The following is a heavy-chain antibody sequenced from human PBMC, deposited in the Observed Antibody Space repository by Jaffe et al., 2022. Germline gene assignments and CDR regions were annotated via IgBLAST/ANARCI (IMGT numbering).Heavy chain of an antibody. Sequence: QVQLVQSGAEVKKPGASVKVSCKASGYTFTSYYMHWVRQAPGQGLEWMGIINPSGGSTSYAQKFQGRVTMTRDTSTSTVYMELSSLRSEDTAVYYCARDGGADDGPRGYCSGGSCFPDYWGQGTLVTVSS. V-gene: IGHV1-46*01. CDR2: INPSGGST. J-gene: IGHJ4*02. CDR1: GYTFTSYY. CDR3: ARDGGADDGPRGYCSGGSCFPDY. D-gene: IGHD2-15*01.